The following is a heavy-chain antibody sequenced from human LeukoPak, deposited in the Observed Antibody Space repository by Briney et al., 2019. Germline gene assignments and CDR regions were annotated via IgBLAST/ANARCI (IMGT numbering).Heavy chain of an antibody. J-gene: IGHJ4*02. D-gene: IGHD3-10*01. Sequence: SETLSLTCAVYGGSFSGYYWNWIRQPPGKGLEWIGEINHSGSTNYNPSLKSRVTISVDTSKNQFSLKLSSVTAADTAVYYCASATGVRGVIMESDSWGQGTLVTVSS. CDR3: ASATGVRGVIMESDS. CDR1: GGSFSGYY. V-gene: IGHV4-34*01. CDR2: INHSGST.